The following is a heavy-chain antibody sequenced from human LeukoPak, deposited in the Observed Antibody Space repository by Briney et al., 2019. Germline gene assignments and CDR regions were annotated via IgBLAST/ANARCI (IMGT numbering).Heavy chain of an antibody. J-gene: IGHJ4*02. CDR2: SYHSGTT. Sequence: SETLSLTCGASGYSISSDHYCGWIQPPPGREQEWIGSSYHSGTTYYKPSLKSRVTISVGTSKNQFSLKLSSVTAADTAVYYCARGRGSGSYPHDYWGEGTLVTVSS. V-gene: IGHV4-38-2*01. CDR1: GYSISSDHY. CDR3: ARGRGSGSYPHDY. D-gene: IGHD3-10*01.